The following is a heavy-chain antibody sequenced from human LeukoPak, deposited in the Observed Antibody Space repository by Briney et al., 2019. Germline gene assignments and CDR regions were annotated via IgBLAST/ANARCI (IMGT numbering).Heavy chain of an antibody. Sequence: GGSLRLSCAASGFTFSSYAMSWVRQAPGKGLEWVSAISGSGGSTYYADYVKGRLTISRDNSKNTLYLQMNSLRAEDTAVYYCAKDRTTIVRGVLAYYFDYWGQGTLVTVSS. CDR3: AKDRTTIVRGVLAYYFDY. V-gene: IGHV3-23*01. CDR2: ISGSGGST. D-gene: IGHD3-10*01. J-gene: IGHJ4*02. CDR1: GFTFSSYA.